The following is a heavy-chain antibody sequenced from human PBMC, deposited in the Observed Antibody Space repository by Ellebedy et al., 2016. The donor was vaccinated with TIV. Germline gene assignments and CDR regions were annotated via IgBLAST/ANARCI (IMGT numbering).Heavy chain of an antibody. J-gene: IGHJ4*02. V-gene: IGHV4-59*08. CDR2: ISYSGST. D-gene: IGHD3-10*01. Sequence: MPSETLSLTCSVSGASISSLSWSWIRQPPRKGLEWIAYISYSGSTNYMSSLKSRLTISVDTSKNQFSLRLRSVTAADTAVYYCARHGYGEAYFDYWGQGSLVTVSS. CDR1: GASISSLS. CDR3: ARHGYGEAYFDY.